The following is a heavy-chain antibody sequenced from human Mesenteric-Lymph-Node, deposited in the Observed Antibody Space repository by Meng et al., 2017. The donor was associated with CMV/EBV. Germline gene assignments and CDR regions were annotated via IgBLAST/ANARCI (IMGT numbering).Heavy chain of an antibody. CDR1: GASVSNNGAA. V-gene: IGHV6-1*01. D-gene: IGHD5-24*01. J-gene: IGHJ5*02. Sequence: CAISGASVSNNGAAWNWIRQSPSRGLEWLGRTYYRSKWYNDYAVSVKSRITINPDTSKNQFSLQLNSVTPEDTAVYYCVGIRDGYNHPWGQGTLVTVSS. CDR2: TYYRSKWYN. CDR3: VGIRDGYNHP.